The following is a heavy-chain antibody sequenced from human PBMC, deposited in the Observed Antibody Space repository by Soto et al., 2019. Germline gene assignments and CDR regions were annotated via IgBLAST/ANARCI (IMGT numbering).Heavy chain of an antibody. V-gene: IGHV3-21*01. J-gene: IGHJ6*02. Sequence: PGGSLRLSCAASGFTFSSYSMTWVRQAPGKGLEWVSSISSSSSYIYYADSVKGRFTISRDNXKNSLYLQMKSLRAEDTAVYYCARDTPGYSGYDFGMRGPQRYYYGMDVWGQGTTVTVYS. CDR2: ISSSSSYI. CDR3: ARDTPGYSGYDFGMRGPQRYYYGMDV. CDR1: GFTFSSYS. D-gene: IGHD5-12*01.